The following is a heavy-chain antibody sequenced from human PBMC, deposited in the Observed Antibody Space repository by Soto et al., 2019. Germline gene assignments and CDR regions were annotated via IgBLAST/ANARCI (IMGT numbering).Heavy chain of an antibody. V-gene: IGHV1-69*12. J-gene: IGHJ5*02. CDR2: IIPIFGTA. CDR3: ARVEEQRLVRWGWFDP. D-gene: IGHD6-13*01. CDR1: GGTFSSYA. Sequence: QVQLVQSGAEVKKPGSSVKVSCKASGGTFSSYAISWVRQAPGQGLEWMGGIIPIFGTANYAQKFQGRVKIPADESTSTAYMELSSLRSEDTAVYYCARVEEQRLVRWGWFDPWGQGTLVTVSS.